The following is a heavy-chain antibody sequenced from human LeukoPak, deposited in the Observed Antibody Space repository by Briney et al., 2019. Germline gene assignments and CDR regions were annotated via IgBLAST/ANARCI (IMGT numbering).Heavy chain of an antibody. J-gene: IGHJ4*02. CDR2: ISGSGGST. D-gene: IGHD6-19*01. CDR3: AIDIAVAGTVMGY. CDR1: GFTFSSYA. Sequence: SGGSLRLSCAASGFTFSSYAMSWVRQAPGKGLEWVSAISGSGGSTYYADSVKGRFTISRDNSKNTLYLQMNSLRAEDTAVYYCAIDIAVAGTVMGYWGQGTLVTVSS. V-gene: IGHV3-23*01.